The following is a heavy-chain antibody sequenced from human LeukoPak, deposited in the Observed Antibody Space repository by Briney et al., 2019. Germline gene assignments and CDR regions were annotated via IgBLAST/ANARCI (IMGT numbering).Heavy chain of an antibody. CDR3: AREQYCSGGSCYSAIFDY. Sequence: GASVKVSCMPSGYTFTVYYMHWVRQAPGQGLEGMGWINPNSGGTNYAQKFQGRVTMTRDTSISTAYMELSRLRSDDTAVYYCAREQYCSGGSCYSAIFDYWGQGTLVTVSS. CDR2: INPNSGGT. D-gene: IGHD2-15*01. J-gene: IGHJ4*02. CDR1: GYTFTVYY. V-gene: IGHV1-2*02.